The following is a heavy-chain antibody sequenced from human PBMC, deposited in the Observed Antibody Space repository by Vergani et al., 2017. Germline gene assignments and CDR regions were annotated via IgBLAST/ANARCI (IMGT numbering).Heavy chain of an antibody. V-gene: IGHV4-39*01. CDR3: ARHSTVEWLVKLGWIDP. Sequence: QLQLQESGPGLVKPSATLSLTCSVSGASIRSSTYYWGWIRQPPVKGLEWTASIYYSGSTYYNPSLKSRVTISVDTSKNQFSLKLSSVTAADTAVYFCARHSTVEWLVKLGWIDPWGQGILVTVSS. CDR1: GASIRSSTYY. J-gene: IGHJ5*02. D-gene: IGHD6-19*01. CDR2: IYYSGST.